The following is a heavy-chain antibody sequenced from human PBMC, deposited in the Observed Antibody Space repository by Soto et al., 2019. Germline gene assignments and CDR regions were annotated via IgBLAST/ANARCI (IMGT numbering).Heavy chain of an antibody. J-gene: IGHJ4*02. V-gene: IGHV3-49*04. CDR2: IRGKTYGGTT. Sequence: GGSLRLSCSTSGFTFGDFALRWVRQAPGRGLEWVGIIRGKTYGGTTEYAASVKGRFTISKDDSNSVAYLQMDSLKAEDTAMYYCAKDFSTSRLGFDYWGLGTLVTVSS. CDR3: AKDFSTSRLGFDY. CDR1: GFTFGDFA.